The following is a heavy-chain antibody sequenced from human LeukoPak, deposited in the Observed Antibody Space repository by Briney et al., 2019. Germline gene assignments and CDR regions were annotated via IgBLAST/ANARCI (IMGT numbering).Heavy chain of an antibody. V-gene: IGHV3-23*01. J-gene: IGHJ4*02. CDR3: AKGSPITMIAHGDDFDY. Sequence: PGGSLRLSCAASGFTFSSYGMSWVRQAPGKGLEWVSAISGSGGSTYYADSVKGRFTISRDNSKNTLYLQMNSLRAEDTAVYYCAKGSPITMIAHGDDFDYWGQGTLVTVSS. CDR2: ISGSGGST. D-gene: IGHD3-22*01. CDR1: GFTFSSYG.